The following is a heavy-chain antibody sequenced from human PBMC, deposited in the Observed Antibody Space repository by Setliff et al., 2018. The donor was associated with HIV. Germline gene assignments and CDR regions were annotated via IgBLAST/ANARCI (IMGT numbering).Heavy chain of an antibody. J-gene: IGHJ6*03. CDR1: GASFSGYY. D-gene: IGHD3-3*01. V-gene: IGHV4-34*01. CDR3: TRRFLEWFPPSYFYYYMDV. Sequence: SETLSLTCAVYGASFSGYYWSWIRQPPGKGLEWIGEINHSGSTNYNPSLKSRVTISVDPSKNQFSLRLTSVTAADTAIYYCTRRFLEWFPPSYFYYYMDVWGKGTTVT. CDR2: INHSGST.